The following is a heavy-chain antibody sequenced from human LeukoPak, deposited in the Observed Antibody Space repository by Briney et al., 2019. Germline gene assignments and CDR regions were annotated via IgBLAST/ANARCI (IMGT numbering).Heavy chain of an antibody. CDR3: ARDTTLDH. J-gene: IGHJ4*02. V-gene: IGHV4-31*03. Sequence: ASGTLSLTCTVSGGSISSGGYYWSWIRQHPGKGLEWIGNIYYSGSTHYNPSLKSRITLSVGTSKNQFSLKLSSVTAADTAVYYCARDTTLDHWGQGTLVTVSS. D-gene: IGHD1-1*01. CDR1: GGSISSGGYY. CDR2: IYYSGST.